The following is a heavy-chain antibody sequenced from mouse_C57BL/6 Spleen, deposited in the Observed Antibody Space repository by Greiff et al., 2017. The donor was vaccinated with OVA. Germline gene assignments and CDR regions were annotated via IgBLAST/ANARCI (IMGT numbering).Heavy chain of an antibody. CDR2: IYPGGGYT. J-gene: IGHJ2*01. Sequence: QVQLQQSGAELVRPGTSVKMSCKASGYTFTNYWIGWAKQRPGHGLEWIGDIYPGGGYTNYNEKFKGKATLTADKSSSTAYMQFSSLTSEDSAIYYCARGGTGTKALFDYWGQGTTLTVSS. V-gene: IGHV1-63*01. CDR1: GYTFTNYW. D-gene: IGHD4-1*01. CDR3: ARGGTGTKALFDY.